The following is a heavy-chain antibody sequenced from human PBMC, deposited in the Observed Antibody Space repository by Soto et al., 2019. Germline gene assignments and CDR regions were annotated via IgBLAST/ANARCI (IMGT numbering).Heavy chain of an antibody. D-gene: IGHD3-9*01. Sequence: ASVKVSCKASGYTFTSYGISWVRQAPGQGLEWMGWISAYNGNTNYAQKLQGRVTMTTDTSTSTAYMELRSLRSDDTAVYYCARTGLRYFDWLLSGQNSTHPSGPGPLLTLSS. V-gene: IGHV1-18*01. CDR3: ARTGLRYFDWLLSGQNSTHP. CDR2: ISAYNGNT. J-gene: IGHJ5*02. CDR1: GYTFTSYG.